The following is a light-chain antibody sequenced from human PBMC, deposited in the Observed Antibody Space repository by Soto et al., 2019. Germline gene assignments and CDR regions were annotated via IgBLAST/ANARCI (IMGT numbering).Light chain of an antibody. CDR1: QRISGY. CDR2: GAS. Sequence: EIVLRQSPASLSLSPGERGTVSCRARQRISGYLAWYQQKPGQAPRLLIYGASTRATGTPARFSGSGSGTEFTLTISSLQPDDFATYYRQQYNSYSTFGHGTKVDI. V-gene: IGKV3-15*01. CDR3: QQYNSYST. J-gene: IGKJ1*01.